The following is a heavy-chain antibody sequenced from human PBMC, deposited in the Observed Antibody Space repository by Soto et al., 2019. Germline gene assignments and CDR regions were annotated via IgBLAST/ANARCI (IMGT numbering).Heavy chain of an antibody. CDR3: AHSSGRDVSATNWFAP. CDR1: GFSLNTRGVG. D-gene: IGHD3-10*01. V-gene: IGHV2-5*02. J-gene: IGHJ5*02. Sequence: SGPTLVNPTQTLTLTCTFSGFSLNTRGVGVGWFRQPPGEALEWVALIYWDDIKRYSSSLRSRLTITKDTSKNQVVLIMTNMDPVDTATYYCAHSSGRDVSATNWFAPWGQGTLVTVSS. CDR2: IYWDDIK.